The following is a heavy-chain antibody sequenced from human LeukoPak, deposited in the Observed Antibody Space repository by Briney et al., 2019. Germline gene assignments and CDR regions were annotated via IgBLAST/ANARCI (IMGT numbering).Heavy chain of an antibody. Sequence: SETLSLTCTVSGYSISSGYYWGWIRQPPGKGLEWIGSIYHSGSTYYNPSLKSRVTISVDTSKNQFSLKLSSVTAADTAVYYCASGYHYDSSGSDAFDIWGQGTMVTVSS. CDR1: GYSISSGYY. CDR3: ASGYHYDSSGSDAFDI. V-gene: IGHV4-38-2*02. CDR2: IYHSGST. J-gene: IGHJ3*02. D-gene: IGHD3-22*01.